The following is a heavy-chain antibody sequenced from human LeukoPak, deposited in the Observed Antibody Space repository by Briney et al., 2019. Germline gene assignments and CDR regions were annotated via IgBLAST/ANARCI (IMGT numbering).Heavy chain of an antibody. CDR3: AELGITMIGGV. Sequence: PGGSLRLSCAASGFIFENNGMNWVRQAPGKGLEWVSYISSSGSTIYYADSVKGRFTISRDNAKNSLYLQMNSLRAEDTAVYYCAELGITMIGGVWGKGTTVTISS. V-gene: IGHV3-48*03. CDR2: ISSSGSTI. CDR1: GFIFENNG. J-gene: IGHJ6*04. D-gene: IGHD3-10*02.